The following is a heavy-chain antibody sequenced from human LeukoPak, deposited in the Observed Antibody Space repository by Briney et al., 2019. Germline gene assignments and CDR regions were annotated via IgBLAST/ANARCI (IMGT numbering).Heavy chain of an antibody. CDR1: GFSFGSYA. Sequence: GGSLRLSCAASGFSFGSYAMSWVRQAPGKGLEWVSGISDSGTGTHYADSVKGRFTISRDNSKNTLYLQMKSLRAEDTAVDYCAKADYDILIGYYPSFDQWGQGTQVTVSS. CDR2: ISDSGTGT. V-gene: IGHV3-23*01. CDR3: AKADYDILIGYYPSFDQ. J-gene: IGHJ4*02. D-gene: IGHD3-9*01.